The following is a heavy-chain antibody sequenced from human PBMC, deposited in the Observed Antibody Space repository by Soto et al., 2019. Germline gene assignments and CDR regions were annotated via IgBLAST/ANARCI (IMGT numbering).Heavy chain of an antibody. CDR2: ISKDGGDR. CDR3: ATDGYKYKYCSDN. CDR1: GCSFSRYG. V-gene: IGHV3-30*03. J-gene: IGHJ4*01. D-gene: IGHD5-18*01. Sequence: GGSLRLSCAAAGCSFSRYGIHWDRQAPGKGLEWVAVISKDGGDRECAEPVKGRCTISRKNSKGSAYLQKNSLTVEDTAVYYCATDGYKYKYCSDNRGQRTLVTVSS.